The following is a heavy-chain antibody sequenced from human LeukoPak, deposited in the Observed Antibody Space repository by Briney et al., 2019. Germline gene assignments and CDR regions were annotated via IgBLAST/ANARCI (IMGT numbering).Heavy chain of an antibody. CDR3: ANQQGWLVPFDY. V-gene: IGHV3-33*06. CDR1: GFTFSSYG. J-gene: IGHJ4*02. D-gene: IGHD6-19*01. Sequence: PGRSLRLSCAASGFTFSSYGMHWVRQAPGKGLEWVALIGYDGTNEYYADSVKGRFTISRDNSKNTLYLLMKSLRAEDTAVYYCANQQGWLVPFDYWGQGTLVTVSS. CDR2: IGYDGTNE.